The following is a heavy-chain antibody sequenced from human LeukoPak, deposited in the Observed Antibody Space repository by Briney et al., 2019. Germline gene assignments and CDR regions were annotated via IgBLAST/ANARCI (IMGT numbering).Heavy chain of an antibody. CDR1: GFTFDDYG. V-gene: IGHV3-20*01. J-gene: IGHJ3*02. Sequence: TGGSLRLSCAASGFTFDDYGMSWVRQAPGKGLEWVSGINWNGGSTGYADSVKGRFTISRDNAKNSLYLQVNSLRAEDTALYHCARDHYGDYESGAFDIWGQGTMVTVSS. CDR2: INWNGGST. CDR3: ARDHYGDYESGAFDI. D-gene: IGHD4-17*01.